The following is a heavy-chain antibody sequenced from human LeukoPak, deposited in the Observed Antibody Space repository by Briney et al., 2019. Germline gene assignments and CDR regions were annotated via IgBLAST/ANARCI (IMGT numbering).Heavy chain of an antibody. CDR2: IYYSGST. Sequence: SETLSLTCTVSGGSISSYYWSWIRQPPGKGLEWIGYIYYSGSTNYNPSLESRVTISLDTSKNQFSLKLSSVTAADTAVYYCARDTTIPGDVWGKGTTVTVSS. CDR3: ARDTTIPGDV. D-gene: IGHD3-3*01. V-gene: IGHV4-59*12. CDR1: GGSISSYY. J-gene: IGHJ6*04.